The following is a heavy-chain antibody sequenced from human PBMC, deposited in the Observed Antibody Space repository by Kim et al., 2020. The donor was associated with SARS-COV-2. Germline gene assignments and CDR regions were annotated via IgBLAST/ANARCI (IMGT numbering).Heavy chain of an antibody. CDR2: IYIGGST. CDR1: GLSVSNNY. D-gene: IGHD2-2*01. CDR3: ASDSCTGARCKQGHALDI. Sequence: GGSLRLSCAASGLSVSNNYMTWVRQAPGKGLEWVSLIYIGGSTYYGDSVKGRFTVSRDKSRNTMDLQMHRLRPEDTAVYYCASDSCTGARCKQGHALDI. V-gene: IGHV3-53*01. J-gene: IGHJ3*02.